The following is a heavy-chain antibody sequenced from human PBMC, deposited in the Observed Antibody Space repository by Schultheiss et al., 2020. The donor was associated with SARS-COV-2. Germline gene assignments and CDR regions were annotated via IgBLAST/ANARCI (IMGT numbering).Heavy chain of an antibody. CDR3: ARSGRYFQH. CDR2: INHSGSA. Sequence: SQTLSLTCAVSGGSISSSNWWSWVRQPPGKGLEWIGEINHSGSANHNPSLKSRVTISVDTSRNQFSLKVNSATAADTAVYYCARSGRYFQHWAQGTLVTVSS. V-gene: IGHV4-4*02. J-gene: IGHJ1*01. CDR1: GGSISSSNW. D-gene: IGHD1-1*01.